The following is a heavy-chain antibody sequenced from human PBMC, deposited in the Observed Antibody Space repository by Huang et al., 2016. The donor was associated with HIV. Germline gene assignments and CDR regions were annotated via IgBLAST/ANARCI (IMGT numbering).Heavy chain of an antibody. V-gene: IGHV3-30-3*01. J-gene: IGHJ2*01. Sequence: QVQLVESGGGVVQPGGSLRLACAASGFTFSNYPMHWVRQAPGKGLEWVVVISYDDGSTTYFADSVKGRFTSSRDNSKNTVYLQMSSLRADDTAVFYCARDVLRGLGYFDVWGRGTLVTVSS. CDR3: ARDVLRGLGYFDV. CDR1: GFTFSNYP. D-gene: IGHD4-17*01. CDR2: ISYDDGSTT.